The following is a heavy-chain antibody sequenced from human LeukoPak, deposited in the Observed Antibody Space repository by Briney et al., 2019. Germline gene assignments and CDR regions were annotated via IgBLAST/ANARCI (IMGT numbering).Heavy chain of an antibody. CDR3: ARAIYGSGSYYDNWFDP. Sequence: ASVQVSCKASGYTFTSYGISWVRQAGGQGLEWMGWISAYNGNTNYAQKLQGRVTMNTDTSTSTAYMELRSLRSDDTAVYYCARAIYGSGSYYDNWFDPWGQGTLVTVSS. V-gene: IGHV1-18*04. J-gene: IGHJ5*02. CDR1: GYTFTSYG. D-gene: IGHD3-10*01. CDR2: ISAYNGNT.